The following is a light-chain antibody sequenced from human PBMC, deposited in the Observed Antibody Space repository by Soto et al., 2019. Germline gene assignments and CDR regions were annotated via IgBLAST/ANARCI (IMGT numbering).Light chain of an antibody. CDR1: QSVSSSY. J-gene: IGKJ5*01. CDR3: QQYGSSRIT. Sequence: EIVLMQSPGTLSLSQGERATLSCRASQSVSSSYLAWYQQKPGQAPRLLFYGASNRVTGIPDRFSGSGSGTDFTLTISRLEPEDFAVYYCQQYGSSRITFGQGTLLDVK. V-gene: IGKV3-20*01. CDR2: GAS.